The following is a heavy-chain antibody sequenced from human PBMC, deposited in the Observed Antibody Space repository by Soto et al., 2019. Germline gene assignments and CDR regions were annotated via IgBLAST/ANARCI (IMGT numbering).Heavy chain of an antibody. V-gene: IGHV1-69*01. CDR2: IIPIFGTA. D-gene: IGHD3-3*01. CDR3: ARVVGLEWLSLTGMDV. Sequence: QVQLVQSGAEVKKPGSSVKVSCKASGGTFSSYAISWVRQAPGQGLEWMGGIIPIFGTANYAQKFQGRVTITADESTRTAYMELSSLRSEDTAVYYCARVVGLEWLSLTGMDVWGQGTTVTVSS. J-gene: IGHJ6*02. CDR1: GGTFSSYA.